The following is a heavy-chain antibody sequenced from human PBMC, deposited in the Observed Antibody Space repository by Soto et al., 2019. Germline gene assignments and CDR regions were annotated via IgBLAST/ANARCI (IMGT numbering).Heavy chain of an antibody. V-gene: IGHV3-48*02. CDR2: ISSSSSTI. Sequence: EVQLVESGGGLVQPGGSLRLSCAASVFTFSSYSMNWVRQAQGKRLEWVSYISSSSSTIYYADSVKGRFTISRDTAKNSLSLQMNSLSDEDTAVYYCAIQVRDGYNNFDYWGQGTLVTVSS. D-gene: IGHD5-12*01. CDR1: VFTFSSYS. J-gene: IGHJ4*02. CDR3: AIQVRDGYNNFDY.